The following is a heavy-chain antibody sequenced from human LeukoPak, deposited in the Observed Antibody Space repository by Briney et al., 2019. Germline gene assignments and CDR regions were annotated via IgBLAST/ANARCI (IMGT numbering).Heavy chain of an antibody. V-gene: IGHV1-8*03. CDR2: MNPNSGNK. CDR3: ARVFYGGNHRGAFDI. J-gene: IGHJ3*02. Sequence: ASVKVSCKASGYTFTSYDINWVRQATGQGLEWMGWMNPNSGNKGYAQKFQGRVTITRNTSISTAYMELSSLRPEDTAVYYCARVFYGGNHRGAFDIWGQGTMVTVSS. D-gene: IGHD4-23*01. CDR1: GYTFTSYD.